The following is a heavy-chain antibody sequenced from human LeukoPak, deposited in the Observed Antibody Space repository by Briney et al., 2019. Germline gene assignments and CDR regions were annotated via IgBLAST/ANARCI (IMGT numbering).Heavy chain of an antibody. CDR1: GFTFSRYS. V-gene: IGHV3-30*03. CDR2: ISYDGSTR. CDR3: ARPYLERSLKFCMDV. J-gene: IGHJ6*03. Sequence: PGGSLRLSCAASGFTFSRYSMNWVRQAPGKGLEWVAHISYDGSTRYNEDSVKGRFTISRDDSKNTLYLQMNSLRPEDTAVYYCARPYLERSLKFCMDVWGKGTTVTVSS. D-gene: IGHD3-3*02.